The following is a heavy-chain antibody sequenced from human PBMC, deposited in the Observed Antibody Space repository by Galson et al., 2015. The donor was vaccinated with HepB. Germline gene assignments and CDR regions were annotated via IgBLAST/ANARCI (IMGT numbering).Heavy chain of an antibody. J-gene: IGHJ6*03. Sequence: QSGAEVKKPGESLRISCKGSGSSFTSYWISWVRQMPGKGLEWMGRIDPSDSYTNYSPSFQGHVTISADKSISTAYLQWSSLKASDTAMYYCAREGYCSSTSCYMYYYYMDVWGKGTAVTVSS. CDR1: GSSFTSYW. CDR2: IDPSDSYT. D-gene: IGHD2-2*02. CDR3: AREGYCSSTSCYMYYYYMDV. V-gene: IGHV5-10-1*01.